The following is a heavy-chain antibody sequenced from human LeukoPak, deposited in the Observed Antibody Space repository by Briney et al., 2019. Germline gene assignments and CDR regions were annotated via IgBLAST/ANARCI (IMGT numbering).Heavy chain of an antibody. V-gene: IGHV4-59*12. CDR1: GGSISSYY. CDR3: AREGFDDSSGYYYFVC. Sequence: SETLSLTCTVSGGSISSYYWSWIRQPPGKGLEWIGYIYYSGSTNYNPSLKSRVTISVDTSKNQFSLKLSSVTAADTAVYYCAREGFDDSSGYYYFVCWGQGTLVTVSS. J-gene: IGHJ4*02. D-gene: IGHD3-22*01. CDR2: IYYSGST.